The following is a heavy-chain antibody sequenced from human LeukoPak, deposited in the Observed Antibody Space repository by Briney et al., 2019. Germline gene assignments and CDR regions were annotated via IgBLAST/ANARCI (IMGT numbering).Heavy chain of an antibody. CDR1: GGSISSGGYY. D-gene: IGHD3-3*02. Sequence: PSETLSLTCTVSGGSISSGGYYWSWIRQHPGKGLEWIGYIYYSGSTYYNPSLKSRVTISVDTSKNQFSLKLSSVTAADTAVYYCAREPTSSTQLADAFDIWGQGTMVTVSS. CDR3: AREPTSSTQLADAFDI. V-gene: IGHV4-31*03. J-gene: IGHJ3*02. CDR2: IYYSGST.